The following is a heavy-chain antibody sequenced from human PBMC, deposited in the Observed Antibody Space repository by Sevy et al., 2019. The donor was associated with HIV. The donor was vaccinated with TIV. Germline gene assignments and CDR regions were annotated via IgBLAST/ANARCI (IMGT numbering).Heavy chain of an antibody. D-gene: IGHD6-13*01. V-gene: IGHV1-18*01. J-gene: IGHJ4*02. CDR2: ISAYNGNT. CDR3: AREGPAQQLVVYYFDY. CDR1: GYTFTSYG. Sequence: ASVKVSCKASGYTFTSYGISWVRQAPGQGLEWMGWISAYNGNTNYAQKLQGRVTMTTDTSTSTAYMELWSLRSDDTAVYYCAREGPAQQLVVYYFDYWGQGTLVTVSS.